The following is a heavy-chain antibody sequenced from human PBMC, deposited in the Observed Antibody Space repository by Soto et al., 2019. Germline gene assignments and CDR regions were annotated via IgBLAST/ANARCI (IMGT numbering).Heavy chain of an antibody. D-gene: IGHD1-26*01. J-gene: IGHJ6*02. Sequence: ASVKVSCKASGYSFTDYHIHWVRQAPGQGLEWLGRINPKSGGTSTAQKFQGWVTMTTDTSISTASMELIRLTSDDTAIYYCGVGDSTECSSGVCSFFYNHDMDVWG. CDR2: INPKSGGT. V-gene: IGHV1-2*04. CDR3: GVGDSTECSSGVCSFFYNHDMDV. CDR1: GYSFTDYH.